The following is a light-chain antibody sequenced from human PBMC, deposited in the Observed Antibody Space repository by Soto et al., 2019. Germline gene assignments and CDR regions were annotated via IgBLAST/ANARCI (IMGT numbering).Light chain of an antibody. J-gene: IGLJ7*01. CDR2: PND. CDR1: TSNIGSNI. CDR3: AAWDDNLDGHV. V-gene: IGLV1-44*01. Sequence: QSVLTQPPSASGTPGQRVTISCSGSTSNIGSNIVTWYQQLPGTAPKLLLYPNDQRPSGVPARFTDSRAGTSASLAISGLQSDDEADYYCAAWDDNLDGHVFGGGTQLTVL.